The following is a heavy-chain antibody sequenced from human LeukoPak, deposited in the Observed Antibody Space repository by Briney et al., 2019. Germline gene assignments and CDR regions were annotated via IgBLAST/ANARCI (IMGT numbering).Heavy chain of an antibody. CDR2: IYTSGST. D-gene: IGHD4-17*01. V-gene: IGHV4-61*02. Sequence: SETLSLTCTVSGGSISSSSYYWGWIRQPAGKGLEWIGRIYTSGSTNYNPSLKSRVTMSVDTSKNQFSLKLSSVTAADTAVYHCARVNFGYGDYYYYYYMDVWGKGTTVTVSS. CDR3: ARVNFGYGDYYYYYYMDV. J-gene: IGHJ6*03. CDR1: GGSISSSSYY.